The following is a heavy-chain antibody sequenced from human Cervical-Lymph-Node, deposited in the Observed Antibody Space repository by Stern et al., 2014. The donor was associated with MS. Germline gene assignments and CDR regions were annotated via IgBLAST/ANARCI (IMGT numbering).Heavy chain of an antibody. Sequence: EVQLVESGAEVKKPGESLKISCQASGYIFTTNWIGWVPQMPGKGLEWIGLIHPSDSDTRYRPSFQGHVPLSAARFHHPASLQWGSLQASDTAMYYCARLKTTSSNAGDYWGQGTLVTVSS. J-gene: IGHJ4*02. D-gene: IGHD2/OR15-2a*01. CDR1: GYIFTTNW. V-gene: IGHV5-51*01. CDR2: IHPSDSDT. CDR3: ARLKTTSSNAGDY.